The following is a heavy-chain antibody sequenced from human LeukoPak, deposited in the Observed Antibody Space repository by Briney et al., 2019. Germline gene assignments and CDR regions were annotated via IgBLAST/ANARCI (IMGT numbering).Heavy chain of an antibody. CDR2: ISSSGSTI. CDR3: AAAPHSRSYSPWFDP. Sequence: GGSLRLSCAASGFTFSHYYMSWIRQAPGKGLEWVSHISSSGSTIYYADSVKGRFTISRDNAKNTLYLQMNSLRAEDTAVYSCAAAPHSRSYSPWFDPWGQGTLVTVSS. V-gene: IGHV3-11*01. CDR1: GFTFSHYY. D-gene: IGHD1-26*01. J-gene: IGHJ5*02.